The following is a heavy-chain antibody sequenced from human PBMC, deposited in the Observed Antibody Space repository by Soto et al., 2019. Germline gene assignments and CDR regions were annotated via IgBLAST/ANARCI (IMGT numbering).Heavy chain of an antibody. CDR2: ITSSSSYM. CDR1: GFTFSSYT. D-gene: IGHD6-19*01. V-gene: IGHV3-21*01. CDR3: ARDLKGSSGWYFWFDP. J-gene: IGHJ5*02. Sequence: GGSLRLSCAASGFTFSSYTMNWVRQAPGKGLEWVSSITSSSSYMYYADSVKGRFTISRDNAKKSMYLQMNSLRAEDTAVYYCARDLKGSSGWYFWFDPWGQGALVTVSS.